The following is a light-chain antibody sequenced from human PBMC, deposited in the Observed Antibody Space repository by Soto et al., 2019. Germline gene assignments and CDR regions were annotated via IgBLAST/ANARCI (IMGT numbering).Light chain of an antibody. V-gene: IGKV3-20*01. Sequence: EIVLTQSPGTLSLSPGEGATLSCRASESVKSGYLAWYQQKPGQAPRLLIYDASSRATGIPDRFSGSGSGTEFTLTISSLQSEDFAEYHCQQYNNWPQTFGQGTKVDIK. CDR2: DAS. CDR1: ESVKSGY. CDR3: QQYNNWPQT. J-gene: IGKJ1*01.